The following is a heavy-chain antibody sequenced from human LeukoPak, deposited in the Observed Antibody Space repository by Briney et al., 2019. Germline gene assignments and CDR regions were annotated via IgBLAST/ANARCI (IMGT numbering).Heavy chain of an antibody. J-gene: IGHJ4*02. CDR1: GASISSSSFY. Sequence: SETLSLTCTASGASISSSSFYWGWIRQPPGKGLMWIGNINYSGSTYYNPSLKSRVTISVDTSKNQLSLKLSSVTAADTAVYYCARIYTSGHNYWGQGTLVTVSS. CDR2: INYSGST. D-gene: IGHD6-19*01. CDR3: ARIYTSGHNY. V-gene: IGHV4-39*07.